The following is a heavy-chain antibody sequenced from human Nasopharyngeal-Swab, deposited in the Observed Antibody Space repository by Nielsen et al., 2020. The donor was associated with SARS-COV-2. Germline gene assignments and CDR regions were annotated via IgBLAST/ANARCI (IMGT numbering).Heavy chain of an antibody. J-gene: IGHJ6*03. CDR2: IYYSGST. Sequence: SETLSLTCTVSGGSISSSSYYWGWIRQPPGKGLEWIGSIYYSGSTYYNPSLKSRVTISVDTSKNQFSLKLSSVTAADTAVYYCARHRIYCSSTSCYTYYYYMDVWGKGTTVTVS. CDR1: GGSISSSSYY. V-gene: IGHV4-39*01. CDR3: ARHRIYCSSTSCYTYYYYMDV. D-gene: IGHD2-2*02.